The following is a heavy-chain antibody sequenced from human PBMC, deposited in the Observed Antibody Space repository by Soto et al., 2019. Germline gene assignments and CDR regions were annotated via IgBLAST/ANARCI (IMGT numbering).Heavy chain of an antibody. CDR2: IYYSGRT. Sequence: QVQLQESGPGLVKPSQTLSLTCSVSGGSISSGGYYWSWIRQHPGKGLEWIGYIYYSGRTFYNPSLNSRVSISVDTSKNQFSLKLSSVTAAVAGVYYCSRLGEDCSSTSCYLGYYYAMDVWGQGTTVTVSS. J-gene: IGHJ6*02. CDR3: SRLGEDCSSTSCYLGYYYAMDV. V-gene: IGHV4-31*03. D-gene: IGHD2-2*01. CDR1: GGSISSGGYY.